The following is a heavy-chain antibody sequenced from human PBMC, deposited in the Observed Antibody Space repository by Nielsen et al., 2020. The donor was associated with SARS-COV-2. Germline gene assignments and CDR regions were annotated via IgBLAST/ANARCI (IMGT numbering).Heavy chain of an antibody. D-gene: IGHD2-2*01. Sequence: SETLSLTCTVSDDSISTSSYYWVWIRQPPGKGLEWIGSIHYSGSSNYNPSLKSRVTISVDTSENKFSLKLSSVTAADTAVYYCARAYCNSTSCYPIVPQYFYYMDVWGKGNTVNLSS. CDR2: IHYSGSS. J-gene: IGHJ6*03. CDR1: DDSISTSSYY. CDR3: ARAYCNSTSCYPIVPQYFYYMDV. V-gene: IGHV4-39*01.